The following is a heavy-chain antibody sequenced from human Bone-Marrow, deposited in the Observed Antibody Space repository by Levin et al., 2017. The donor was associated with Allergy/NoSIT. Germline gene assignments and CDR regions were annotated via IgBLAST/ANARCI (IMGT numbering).Heavy chain of an antibody. CDR1: GFTFSSYG. V-gene: IGHV3-33*01. CDR2: IWYDGSNK. D-gene: IGHD1-26*01. Sequence: GGSLRLSCAASGFTFSSYGMHWVRQAPGKGLEWVAVIWYDGSNKYYADSVKGRFTISRDNSKNTLYLQMNSLRAEDTAVYYCARPKSQWELPNDAFDIWGQGTMVTVSS. J-gene: IGHJ3*02. CDR3: ARPKSQWELPNDAFDI.